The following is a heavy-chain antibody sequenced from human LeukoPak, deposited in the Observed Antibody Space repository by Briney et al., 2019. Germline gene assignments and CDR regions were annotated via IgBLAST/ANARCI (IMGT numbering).Heavy chain of an antibody. D-gene: IGHD3-16*01. CDR3: ARVRWGGLHYFDH. J-gene: IGHJ4*02. Sequence: PGGTLRLSCAASGVTFSRYWMHGVRHAPGRGGGGVSRINDDGRSTIYAHSLKGRFPLSRDNAKHTLYLQMDSPRAEDTAVYYCARVRWGGLHYFDHWGQGPLVTVSS. V-gene: IGHV3-74*01. CDR1: GVTFSRYW. CDR2: INDDGRST.